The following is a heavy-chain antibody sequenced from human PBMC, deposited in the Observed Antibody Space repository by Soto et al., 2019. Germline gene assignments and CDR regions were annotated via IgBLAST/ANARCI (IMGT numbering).Heavy chain of an antibody. J-gene: IGHJ6*02. D-gene: IGHD5-12*01. V-gene: IGHV3-30-3*01. CDR1: GFTFSSYA. CDR2: ISYDGSNK. Sequence: QVQLVESGGGVVQPGRSLRLSCAASGFTFSSYAMHWVRQAPGKGLEWVAVISYDGSNKYYADSVKGRFTISRDNSKKTLYLQKSSLRAEDTAAYYCAREYYRFNSGYGLRMDVWGQGTTVSVSS. CDR3: AREYYRFNSGYGLRMDV.